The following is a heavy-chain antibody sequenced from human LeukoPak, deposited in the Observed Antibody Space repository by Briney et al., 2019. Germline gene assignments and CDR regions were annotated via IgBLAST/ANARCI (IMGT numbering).Heavy chain of an antibody. J-gene: IGHJ6*03. CDR1: GFTFSSYW. CDR2: IKQDGSEK. V-gene: IGHV3-7*01. Sequence: GGSLRLSCAASGFTFSSYWMSWVRQAPGRGLEWVANIKQDGSEKYYVDSVKGRFTISRDNAKDSLYLQMNSLRAEDTAVYYCARDEIVATTKANYYYYMDVWGKGTTVTISS. CDR3: ARDEIVATTKANYYYYMDV. D-gene: IGHD5-12*01.